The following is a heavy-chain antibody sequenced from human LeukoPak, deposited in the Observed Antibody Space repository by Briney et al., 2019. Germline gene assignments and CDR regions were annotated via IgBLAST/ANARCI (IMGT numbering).Heavy chain of an antibody. CDR2: IYYRGST. V-gene: IGHV4-61*01. CDR3: ARARYVNSFYAFDI. D-gene: IGHD3-9*01. CDR1: GGSVSSGSYY. Sequence: SETLSLTCTVSGGSVSSGSYYWSWIRQPPGKGLEWIGYIYYRGSTNYNPSLKSRVTISVDTSKNQFSLKLSSVTAADTAVYYCARARYVNSFYAFDIWGQGTMVTVSS. J-gene: IGHJ3*02.